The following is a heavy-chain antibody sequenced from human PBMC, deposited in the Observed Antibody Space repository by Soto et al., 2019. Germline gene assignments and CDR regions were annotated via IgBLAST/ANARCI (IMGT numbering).Heavy chain of an antibody. CDR1: GYTFTSYG. J-gene: IGHJ3*02. D-gene: IGHD3-22*01. CDR3: ASHYYDSSCYPTTNDAFAI. V-gene: IGHV1-18*01. CDR2: ISAYNGNT. Sequence: ASVKVSCKASGYTFTSYGISWVRQAPGQGLEWMGWISAYNGNTNYAQKLQGRVTMTTDTSTSTAYMELRSLRSDDTAVYYCASHYYDSSCYPTTNDAFAIWGQGTMVPVSS.